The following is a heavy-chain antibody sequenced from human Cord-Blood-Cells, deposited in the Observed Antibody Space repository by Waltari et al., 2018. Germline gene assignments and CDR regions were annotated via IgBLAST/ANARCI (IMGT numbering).Heavy chain of an antibody. CDR2: IYHSGST. CDR3: ARRYFDWPDYYYGMDV. D-gene: IGHD3-9*01. Sequence: QVQLQESGPGLVKPSGTLSLTCAVSGGSISSSNWWSWVRQPPGKGLEWIGEIYHSGSTNYNPSLKSRVTMSVDKSKNQFSLKLSSVTAADTAVYYCARRYFDWPDYYYGMDVWGQGTTVTVSS. V-gene: IGHV4-4*02. CDR1: GGSISSSNW. J-gene: IGHJ6*02.